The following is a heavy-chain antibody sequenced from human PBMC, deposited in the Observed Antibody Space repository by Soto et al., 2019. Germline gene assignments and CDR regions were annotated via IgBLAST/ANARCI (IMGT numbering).Heavy chain of an antibody. CDR3: ARDLGYGDYFDAFDI. CDR2: ISYDGSNK. D-gene: IGHD4-17*01. Sequence: PGGSLRLSCAASGVTFSSYAMHWVRQAPGKGLEWVAVISYDGSNKYYADSVKGRFTISRDNSKNTLYLQMNSLRAEDTAVYYCARDLGYGDYFDAFDIWGQGTMVTVS. CDR1: GVTFSSYA. V-gene: IGHV3-30-3*01. J-gene: IGHJ3*02.